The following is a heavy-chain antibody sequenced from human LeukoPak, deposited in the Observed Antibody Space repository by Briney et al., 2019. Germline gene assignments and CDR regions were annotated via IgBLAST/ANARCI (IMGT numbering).Heavy chain of an antibody. Sequence: GASVKVSCKASGYTFTSYSINWVRQAPGQGLEGMGWISTYNGNSNYAQKLQGRVTMTTDTSTSTAYMELRSLRSDDTAMYYCAKDRWRDGSSSFDNWGQGTLVTVSS. CDR1: GYTFTSYS. J-gene: IGHJ4*02. D-gene: IGHD6-6*01. V-gene: IGHV1-18*01. CDR3: AKDRWRDGSSSFDN. CDR2: ISTYNGNS.